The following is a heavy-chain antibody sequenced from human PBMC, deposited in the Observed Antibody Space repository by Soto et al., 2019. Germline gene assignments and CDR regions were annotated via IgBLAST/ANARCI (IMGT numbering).Heavy chain of an antibody. V-gene: IGHV4-31*03. CDR2: IYYSGST. D-gene: IGHD2-21*02. CDR1: GGSISSGGYY. J-gene: IGHJ5*02. Sequence: SETLSLTCTVSGGSISSGGYYWSWISKHPGKGLEWIGYIYYSGSTYYNPSLKSRVTISVDTSKNQFSLKLSSVTAADTAVYYCARYCGGDCPSNWFDPWGQGTLVTVSS. CDR3: ARYCGGDCPSNWFDP.